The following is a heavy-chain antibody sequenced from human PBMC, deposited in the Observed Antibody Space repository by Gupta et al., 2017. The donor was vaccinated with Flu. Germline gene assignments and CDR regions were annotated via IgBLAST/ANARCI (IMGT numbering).Heavy chain of an antibody. CDR3: AKDHRRNWELLGGPHDC. Sequence: EVQLLESGGGLVQPGGSLRLSCAASGLIFSDYALSWVRQAPGKGLEWVSGFSGRGGDRYYADSVRGRFTISRDNSKNTVYLQMNSLRAEDTAVYYCAKDHRRNWELLGGPHDCWGQGTLVTVST. D-gene: IGHD7-27*01. CDR2: FSGRGGDR. V-gene: IGHV3-23*01. J-gene: IGHJ4*02. CDR1: GLIFSDYA.